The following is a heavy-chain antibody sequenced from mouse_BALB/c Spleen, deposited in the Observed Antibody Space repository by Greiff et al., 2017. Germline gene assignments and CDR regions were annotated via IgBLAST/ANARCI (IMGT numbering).Heavy chain of an antibody. Sequence: EVQLVESGPGLVKPSQSLSLTCSVTGYSITSGYYWNWIRQFPGNKLEWMGYISYDGSNNYNPSLKNRISITRDTSKNQFFLKLNSVTTEDTATYYCAYGNYEENAMDYWGQGTSVTVSS. CDR1: GYSITSGYY. D-gene: IGHD2-1*01. CDR2: ISYDGSN. V-gene: IGHV3-6*02. J-gene: IGHJ4*01. CDR3: AYGNYEENAMDY.